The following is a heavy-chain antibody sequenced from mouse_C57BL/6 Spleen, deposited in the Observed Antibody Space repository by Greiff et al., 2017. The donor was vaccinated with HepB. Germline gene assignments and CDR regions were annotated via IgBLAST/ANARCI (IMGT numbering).Heavy chain of an antibody. CDR1: GYTFTDYE. D-gene: IGHD4-1*01. V-gene: IGHV1-15*01. CDR2: IDPETGGT. CDR3: TRGELTGTVDY. Sequence: QVQLQQSGAELVRPGASVTLSCKASGYTFTDYEMHWVKQTPVHGLEWIGAIDPETGGTAYNQKFKGKAILTADKSSSTAYMELRSLTSEDSAVYYCTRGELTGTVDYWGQGTTLTVSS. J-gene: IGHJ2*01.